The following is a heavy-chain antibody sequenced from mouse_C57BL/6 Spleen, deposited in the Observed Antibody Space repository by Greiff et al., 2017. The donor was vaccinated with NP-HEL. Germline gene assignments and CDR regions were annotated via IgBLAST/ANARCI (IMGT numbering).Heavy chain of an antibody. CDR2: IRLKSDNYAT. D-gene: IGHD4-1*01. CDR1: GFTFSNYW. V-gene: IGHV6-3*01. Sequence: EVKVEESGGGLVQPGGSMKLSCVASGFTFSNYWMNWVRQSPEKGLEWVAQIRLKSDNYATHYAESVKGRFTISRDDSKSSVYLQMNNLRAEDTGIYYCSSANWDEVFAYWGQGTLVTVSA. CDR3: SSANWDEVFAY. J-gene: IGHJ3*01.